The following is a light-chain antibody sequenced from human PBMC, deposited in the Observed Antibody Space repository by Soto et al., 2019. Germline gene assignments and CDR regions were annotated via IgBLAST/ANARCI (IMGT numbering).Light chain of an antibody. V-gene: IGLV1-40*01. CDR2: YND. J-gene: IGLJ2*01. Sequence: QSVLTQPPSVSGAPGQRVTISCNGSSSNLGSGFDVQWYQQLPGTAPKLLIYYNDNRPSGVPDRFSGSKSGTSASLAITGLQADDEADYYCQSYDSSLSGHVVFGGGPKLTVL. CDR1: SSNLGSGFD. CDR3: QSYDSSLSGHVV.